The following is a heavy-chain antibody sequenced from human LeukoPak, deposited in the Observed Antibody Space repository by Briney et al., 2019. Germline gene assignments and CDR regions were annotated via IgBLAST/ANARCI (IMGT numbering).Heavy chain of an antibody. CDR3: ARPIRSRDNNWFDP. CDR2: VYTSGST. Sequence: PSETLSLTCTVSGGSISSGSYYWSWIRQPAGKGLEWIGRVYTSGSTNYNPSLKSRVIISVDTSANQFSLKLNSVTAADTAVYYCARPIRSRDNNWFDPWGQGILVTVSS. J-gene: IGHJ5*02. D-gene: IGHD3-10*01. V-gene: IGHV4-61*02. CDR1: GGSISSGSYY.